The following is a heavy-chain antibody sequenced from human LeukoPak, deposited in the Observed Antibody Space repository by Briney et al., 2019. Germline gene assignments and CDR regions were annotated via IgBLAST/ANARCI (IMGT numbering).Heavy chain of an antibody. CDR3: ARDRGSLGGFDY. V-gene: IGHV4-59*01. Sequence: PSETLSLTCTVSGDSISSYYWSWIRQPPGKGLEWIAYIYYSGSTNYNPSLKSRVTISEDTSTNQLSLKLTSVTAADTAVYYCARDRGSLGGFDYWGQGTLVTVSS. CDR2: IYYSGST. CDR1: GDSISSYY. D-gene: IGHD3-16*01. J-gene: IGHJ4*02.